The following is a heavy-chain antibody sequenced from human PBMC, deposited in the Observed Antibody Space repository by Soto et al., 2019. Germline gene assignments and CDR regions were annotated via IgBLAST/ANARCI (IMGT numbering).Heavy chain of an antibody. CDR3: AKDRSSSWYVWEAFDY. Sequence: PGGSLRLSCAASGFTFSSYGMHWVRQAPGKGLEWVAVISYDGSNKYYADSVKGRFTISRDNSKNTLYLQMNSLRAEDTAVYYCAKDRSSSWYVWEAFDYWGQGTLVTVSS. CDR1: GFTFSSYG. J-gene: IGHJ4*02. V-gene: IGHV3-30*18. D-gene: IGHD6-13*01. CDR2: ISYDGSNK.